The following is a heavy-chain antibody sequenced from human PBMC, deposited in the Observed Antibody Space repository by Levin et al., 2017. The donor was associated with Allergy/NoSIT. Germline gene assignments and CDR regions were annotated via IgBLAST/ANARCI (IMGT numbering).Heavy chain of an antibody. D-gene: IGHD2-15*01. CDR3: AGSYSSNWFDP. J-gene: IGHJ5*02. CDR1: GFTFSSYW. CDR2: INSDGGST. Sequence: GESLKISCAASGFTFSSYWMHWVRQAPGKGLVWVSRINSDGGSTTYADSVKGRFTISRDNAKNTLYLQMDSLRAEDTAMYYCAGSYSSNWFDPWGQGILVTVSS. V-gene: IGHV3-74*01.